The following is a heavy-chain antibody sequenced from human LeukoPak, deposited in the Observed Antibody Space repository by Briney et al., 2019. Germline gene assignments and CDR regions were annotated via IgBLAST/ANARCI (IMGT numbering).Heavy chain of an antibody. CDR2: NYYSGST. Sequence: SETLSLTCTVSGGSISSYYWSWIRQPPGKGLEWIGYNYYSGSTYYNPSLKSRVTISVDTSKNQFSLKLSSVTAADTAVYYCASSDPLRYYYGMDVWGQGTTVTVSS. CDR1: GGSISSYY. V-gene: IGHV4-59*06. CDR3: ASSDPLRYYYGMDV. J-gene: IGHJ6*02.